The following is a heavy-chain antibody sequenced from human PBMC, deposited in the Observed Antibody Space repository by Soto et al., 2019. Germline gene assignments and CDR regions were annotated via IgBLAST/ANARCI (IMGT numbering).Heavy chain of an antibody. CDR1: GGTFSSNA. J-gene: IGHJ4*02. D-gene: IGHD1-26*01. V-gene: IGHV1-69*06. CDR3: ARVGGVGAPPGADY. Sequence: QVQLVQSGAEVKKPGSSVKVSCKASGGTFSSNAISWVRQAPGQGLEWMGGSIPIFGTPNYAQNFQGRVTITADKSTSTTYMELSSLRFEDAAVYYCARVGGVGAPPGADYWGQGTLVTVSS. CDR2: SIPIFGTP.